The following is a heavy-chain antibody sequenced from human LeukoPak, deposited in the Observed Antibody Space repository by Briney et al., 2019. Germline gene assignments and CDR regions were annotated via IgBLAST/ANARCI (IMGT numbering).Heavy chain of an antibody. Sequence: PGWSLTLSCPASGFTFISYSMNWVRQAPGKGLDGVSSISSSSSYIYNADSVKGRFTISRDNGKNSLYLQMNSLRAEDTAVYYCARGGDTAGTYYYYYMDVWGKGTTVTVPS. CDR1: GFTFISYS. CDR2: ISSSSSYI. D-gene: IGHD5-18*01. J-gene: IGHJ6*03. V-gene: IGHV3-21*01. CDR3: ARGGDTAGTYYYYYMDV.